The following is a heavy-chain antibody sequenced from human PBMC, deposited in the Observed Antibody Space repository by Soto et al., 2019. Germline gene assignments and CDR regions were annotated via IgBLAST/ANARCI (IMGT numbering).Heavy chain of an antibody. CDR1: GVSISSGGYY. Sequence: SETLSLTCTVSGVSISSGGYYWSWIRQHPGKGLEWIGYIYYSGSTYYNPSLKSRVTISVDTSKNQFSLKLSSVTAADTAVYYCARNHRDSSGYYYFDYWGQGTLVTVSS. D-gene: IGHD3-22*01. CDR3: ARNHRDSSGYYYFDY. CDR2: IYYSGST. J-gene: IGHJ4*02. V-gene: IGHV4-31*03.